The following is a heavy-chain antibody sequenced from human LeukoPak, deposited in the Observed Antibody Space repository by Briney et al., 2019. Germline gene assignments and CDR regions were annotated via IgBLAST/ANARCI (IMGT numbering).Heavy chain of an antibody. J-gene: IGHJ3*02. Sequence: SVKVSCKASRGTFSSYAISWVRQAPGQGLEWMGGIIPIFGTANYAQKFQGRVTITADESTSTAYMELSSLRSEDTAVYYCARGWSGYLHDAFDIWGQGTMVTVSS. CDR2: IIPIFGTA. CDR1: RGTFSSYA. V-gene: IGHV1-69*01. CDR3: ARGWSGYLHDAFDI. D-gene: IGHD3-3*01.